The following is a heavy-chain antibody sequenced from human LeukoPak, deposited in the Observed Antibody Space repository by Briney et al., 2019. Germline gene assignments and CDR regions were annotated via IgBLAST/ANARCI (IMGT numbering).Heavy chain of an antibody. CDR2: MNPNSGST. J-gene: IGHJ4*02. CDR3: ARTLKYCSGGSCYSFFDSEQYYFDY. V-gene: IGHV1-8*01. CDR1: GYTFTSYD. D-gene: IGHD2-15*01. Sequence: ASVKVSCKASGYTFTSYDINWVRQATGQGLEWMGWMNPNSGSTGYAQKFQGRVTMTRNTSISTAYMELSSLRSEDTAVYYCARTLKYCSGGSCYSFFDSEQYYFDYWGQGTLVTVSS.